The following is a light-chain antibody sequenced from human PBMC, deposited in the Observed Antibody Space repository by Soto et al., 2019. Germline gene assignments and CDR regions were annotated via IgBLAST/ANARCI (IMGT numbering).Light chain of an antibody. J-gene: IGLJ3*02. CDR1: ASDVGGYNY. V-gene: IGLV2-14*01. Sequence: QSALTQPASVSGSPGQSITISCIGTASDVGGYNYVSWYQQHPGKAPKLMIYEVSNRPSGVFNRFTGSKSYNTASLTISGLQAKDEADYYCCSFASTNTLMFGGGTKLTVL. CDR2: EVS. CDR3: CSFASTNTLM.